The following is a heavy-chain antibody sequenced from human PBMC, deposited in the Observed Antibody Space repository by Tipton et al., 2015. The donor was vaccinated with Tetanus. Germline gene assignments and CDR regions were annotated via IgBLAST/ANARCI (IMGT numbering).Heavy chain of an antibody. CDR1: GFTFSRYE. D-gene: IGHD3-22*01. Sequence: CAASGFTFSRYEMNWVRQAPGKGLEWVSYIGTSGTTVFYADSVKGRFATSRDDAKNSLYLQMNSLRAEDTAVYYCARDGFYYESRTYFDYWGQGNLVIVSS. CDR3: ARDGFYYESRTYFDY. J-gene: IGHJ4*02. V-gene: IGHV3-48*03. CDR2: IGTSGTTV.